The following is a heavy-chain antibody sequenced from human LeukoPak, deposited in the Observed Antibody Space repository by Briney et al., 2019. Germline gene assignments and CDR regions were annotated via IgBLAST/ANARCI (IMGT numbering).Heavy chain of an antibody. V-gene: IGHV4-59*01. CDR2: IYYSGST. CDR3: AGGAFYGPYYFDY. D-gene: IGHD2/OR15-2a*01. CDR1: GGSISSYY. J-gene: IGHJ4*02. Sequence: PSETLSLTCTVSGGSISSYYWSWIRHPPRKGLEWMGYIYYSGSTNCNPSLKSRVTISVDTSKNQISLKLSSVTAADTAVYYCAGGAFYGPYYFDYWGQGTLVTVSS.